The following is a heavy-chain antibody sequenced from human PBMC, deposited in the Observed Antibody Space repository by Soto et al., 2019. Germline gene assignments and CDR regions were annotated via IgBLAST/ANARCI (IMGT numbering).Heavy chain of an antibody. CDR2: IYYDGSNE. V-gene: IGHV3-33*01. CDR1: EFTFSNFG. Sequence: QVQLVESGGGVVQPGRSLRLSCAASEFTFSNFGMHWVRQAPGKGLEWVAVIYYDGSNEYYADSVKGRFTISRDNSKNPLYLQMHSLRAEDTAVYYCARVDVVVAADAFDIWGQGTMVTVSS. J-gene: IGHJ3*02. CDR3: ARVDVVVAADAFDI. D-gene: IGHD2-15*01.